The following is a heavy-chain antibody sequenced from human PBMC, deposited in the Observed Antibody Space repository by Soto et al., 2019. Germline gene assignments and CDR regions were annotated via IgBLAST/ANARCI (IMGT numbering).Heavy chain of an antibody. Sequence: EVQLLESGGGSVQPGGSLRLSCAASGVTFSSYAMSWVRQAPGKGLEWVSAISGSGDRTYYADSVKGRFTISRDNSRNTLYMQMNSLRGEDTAGYFCAKMNGPPHWGQGTLVTVSS. CDR3: AKMNGPPH. CDR2: ISGSGDRT. CDR1: GVTFSSYA. V-gene: IGHV3-23*01. J-gene: IGHJ4*02. D-gene: IGHD2-8*01.